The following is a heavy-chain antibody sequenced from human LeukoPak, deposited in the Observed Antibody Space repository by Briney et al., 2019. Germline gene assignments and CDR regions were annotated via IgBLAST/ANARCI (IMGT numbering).Heavy chain of an antibody. V-gene: IGHV1-2*02. D-gene: IGHD3-22*01. J-gene: IGHJ4*02. CDR3: ARVSDSSTTQADFDY. CDR1: GYTFTGYY. Sequence: GASVKVSCKASGYTFTGYYMYWVRQAPGQGLEWMGWINPNSGGTKYAQKFQGRVTMTRDTSISTAYMELSRLRSDDTAVYYCARVSDSSTTQADFDYWGQGTLVTVSS. CDR2: INPNSGGT.